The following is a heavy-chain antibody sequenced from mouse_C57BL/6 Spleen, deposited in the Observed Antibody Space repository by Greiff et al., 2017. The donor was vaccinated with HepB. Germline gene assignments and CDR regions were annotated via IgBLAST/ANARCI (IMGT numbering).Heavy chain of an antibody. CDR3: ARHYGSSYGYVDV. CDR1: GYTFTSYW. Sequence: QVQLQQPGAELVRPGSSVKLSCKASGYTFTSYWMHWVKQRPIQGLEWIGNIDPSDSETHYNQKFKDKATLTVDKSSSTAYMQLSSLTSEDSAVYYCARHYGSSYGYVDVWGTGTTVTVSS. J-gene: IGHJ1*03. CDR2: IDPSDSET. D-gene: IGHD1-1*01. V-gene: IGHV1-52*01.